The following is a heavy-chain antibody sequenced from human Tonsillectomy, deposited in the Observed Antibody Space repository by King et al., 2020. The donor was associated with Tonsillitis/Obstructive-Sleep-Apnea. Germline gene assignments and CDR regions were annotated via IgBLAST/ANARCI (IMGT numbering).Heavy chain of an antibody. CDR3: ARGRVVQGMGRFAP. V-gene: IGHV7-4-1*02. Sequence: QLVQSGSELKKPGASVKVSCKASGYTFNSYPINWVRQAPGQGLEWMGWISTNTGNPTYAQGFTGRFVFSLDTSVSTAYLQISSLKAEDTAVYYCARGRVVQGMGRFAPWGQGTLVTVSS. CDR1: GYTFNSYP. CDR2: ISTNTGNP. D-gene: IGHD6-13*01. J-gene: IGHJ5*02.